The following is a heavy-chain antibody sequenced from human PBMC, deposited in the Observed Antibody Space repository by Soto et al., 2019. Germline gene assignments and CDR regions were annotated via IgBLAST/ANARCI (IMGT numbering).Heavy chain of an antibody. V-gene: IGHV3-15*01. CDR3: TTGAISGEIFDY. D-gene: IGHD4-17*01. CDR1: GLSFNEAW. CDR2: IKSKVNGGTS. J-gene: IGHJ4*02. Sequence: GGSLRLSCAASGLSFNEAWMSWVRQAPGKGLEWVGQIKSKVNGGTSDYAAPVKGRFTISRDDSKNTLSLHMNSLKTEDTAVYYCTTGAISGEIFDYWGQGTLVTVSS.